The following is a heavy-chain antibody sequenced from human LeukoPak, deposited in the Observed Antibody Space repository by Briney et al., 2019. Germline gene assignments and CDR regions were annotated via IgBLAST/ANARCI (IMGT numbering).Heavy chain of an antibody. CDR2: IKSKTDGGTT. CDR3: TTQLIVGALDY. Sequence: GGSLRLSCAAPGFTFSNAWMSWVRQAPGKGLEWVGRIKSKTDGGTTDYAAPVKGRFTISRDDSKNTLYLQMNSLKTEDTAVYYCTTQLIVGALDYWGQGTLVTVSS. CDR1: GFTFSNAW. J-gene: IGHJ4*02. V-gene: IGHV3-15*01. D-gene: IGHD1-26*01.